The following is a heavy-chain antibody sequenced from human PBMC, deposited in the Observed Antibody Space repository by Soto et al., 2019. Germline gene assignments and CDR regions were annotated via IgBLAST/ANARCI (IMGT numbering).Heavy chain of an antibody. J-gene: IGHJ4*02. V-gene: IGHV1-8*01. Sequence: GASVKVSCKASGYTFTSYDINWVRQATGQGLEWMGWMNPNSGNTGYAQKFQGRVTMTRNTSISTAYMELSSLRSEDTAVYYCARERRDILTGYFQEFDYWGQGTLVTVSS. D-gene: IGHD3-9*01. CDR2: MNPNSGNT. CDR1: GYTFTSYD. CDR3: ARERRDILTGYFQEFDY.